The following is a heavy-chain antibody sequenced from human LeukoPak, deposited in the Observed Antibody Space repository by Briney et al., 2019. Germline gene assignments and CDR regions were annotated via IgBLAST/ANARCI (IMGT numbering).Heavy chain of an antibody. Sequence: PGGSLRLSCAASGFTFSIYGMHWVRHAPGKGLEWVAFTSNDGTTKYYADAVKGRFTISRDNFKNTLFLQGNSLRPEDTAVYYCARGGSNWYYFDYWGQGTLVTVSS. J-gene: IGHJ4*02. CDR3: ARGGSNWYYFDY. CDR2: TSNDGTTK. CDR1: GFTFSIYG. D-gene: IGHD6-13*01. V-gene: IGHV3-30*03.